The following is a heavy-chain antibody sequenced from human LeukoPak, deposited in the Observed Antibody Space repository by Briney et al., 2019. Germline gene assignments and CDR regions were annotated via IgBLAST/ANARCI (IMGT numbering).Heavy chain of an antibody. J-gene: IGHJ6*02. CDR2: ISAYNGNT. D-gene: IGHD5-18*01. CDR3: AIVDTAGSAGMDV. CDR1: GYTFTSYG. V-gene: IGHV1-18*01. Sequence: GASVKVSCKASGYTFTSYGISWVRQAPGQGLEWMGWISAYNGNTNYAQKLQGRVTMTTDTSTSTAYMELRSLRSEDTAVYHCAIVDTAGSAGMDVWGQGTTVTVSS.